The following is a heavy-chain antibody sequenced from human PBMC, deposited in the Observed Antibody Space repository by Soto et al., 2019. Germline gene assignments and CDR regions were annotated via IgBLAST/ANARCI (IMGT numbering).Heavy chain of an antibody. Sequence: GASVKVSCKASGYTFTSYGISWVRQAPGQGLEWMGWISAYNGNTNYAQKLQGRVTMTTDTSTSTAHMELRSLRSDDTAVYYCARDLLGIWYYFDYWGQGTLVTVSS. J-gene: IGHJ4*02. V-gene: IGHV1-18*01. CDR3: ARDLLGIWYYFDY. CDR1: GYTFTSYG. D-gene: IGHD2-15*01. CDR2: ISAYNGNT.